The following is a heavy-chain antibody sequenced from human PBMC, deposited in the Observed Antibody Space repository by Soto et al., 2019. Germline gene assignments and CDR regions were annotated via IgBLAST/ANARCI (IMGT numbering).Heavy chain of an antibody. Sequence: QVQLVQSGAEVKKPGSSVKVSCKASGGTFSSYTISWVRQAPGQGLEWMGRIIPILGIANYAQKFQGRVTITADKSTSTAYMELSSLRSEDTAVYYCARAIYIVAPFDYWGQGTLVTVSS. J-gene: IGHJ4*02. CDR3: ARAIYIVAPFDY. V-gene: IGHV1-69*02. CDR2: IIPILGIA. D-gene: IGHD5-12*01. CDR1: GGTFSSYT.